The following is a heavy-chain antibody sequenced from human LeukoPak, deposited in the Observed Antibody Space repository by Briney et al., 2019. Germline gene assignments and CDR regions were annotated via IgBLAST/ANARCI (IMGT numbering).Heavy chain of an antibody. Sequence: SETLSLTCTVSGGSISSSSYYWGWIRQPPGKGLEWIGSIYYSGSTYYNPSLKSRVTISVDTSKNQFSLKLSSVTAADTAVYYCARDLGDSSGFDYWGQGTLVTVSS. CDR1: GGSISSSSYY. CDR3: ARDLGDSSGFDY. V-gene: IGHV4-39*07. CDR2: IYYSGST. D-gene: IGHD3-22*01. J-gene: IGHJ4*02.